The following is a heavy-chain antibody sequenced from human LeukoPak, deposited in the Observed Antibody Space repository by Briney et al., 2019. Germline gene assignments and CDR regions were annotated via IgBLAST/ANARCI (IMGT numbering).Heavy chain of an antibody. Sequence: GGSLRLSCAASGFTVSSNDMSWVRQAPGKGLEWVSVISSGGSTYYGDSVKGRFTISRDNSKNTLYLQMNSLRAEDTAVYYCARLTTGEQNFWGQGTLVTVSS. CDR1: GFTVSSND. J-gene: IGHJ4*02. CDR3: ARLTTGEQNF. V-gene: IGHV3-53*01. CDR2: ISSGGST. D-gene: IGHD7-27*01.